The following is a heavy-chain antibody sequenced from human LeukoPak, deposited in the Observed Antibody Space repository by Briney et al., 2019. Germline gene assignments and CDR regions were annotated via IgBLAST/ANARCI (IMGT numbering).Heavy chain of an antibody. Sequence: TGGSLRLSCAASGFTFSSYGMSWVRQAPGKGLEWVSAISGSGGSPYYADSVKGRFTISRDNSKNTLYLQMNSLRAEDTAVYYCAKDHGSGWYYFDYWGQGTLVTVSS. V-gene: IGHV3-23*01. J-gene: IGHJ4*02. CDR2: ISGSGGSP. D-gene: IGHD6-19*01. CDR1: GFTFSSYG. CDR3: AKDHGSGWYYFDY.